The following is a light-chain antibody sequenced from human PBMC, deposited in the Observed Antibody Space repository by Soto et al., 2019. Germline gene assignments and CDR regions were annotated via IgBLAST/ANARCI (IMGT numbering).Light chain of an antibody. J-gene: IGLJ1*01. CDR3: TSYASGSAYV. V-gene: IGLV2-18*02. CDR1: SSDVGGYNR. CDR2: DVS. Sequence: QSALTQPPSVSGSPGQSVAISCTGTSSDVGGYNRVSWYQQAPGKAPKLLIYDVSNRPSGVSTRVSGSKSGNTASLTISGLQDEDEADYYCTSYASGSAYVFGPGTKLTVL.